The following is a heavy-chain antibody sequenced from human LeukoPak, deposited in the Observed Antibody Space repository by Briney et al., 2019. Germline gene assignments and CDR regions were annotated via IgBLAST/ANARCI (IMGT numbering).Heavy chain of an antibody. D-gene: IGHD3-10*01. J-gene: IGHJ4*02. CDR3: ARDDGSGSYYCDY. CDR1: GLTFSSYS. Sequence: GGSLRLSCAASGLTFSSYSMNWVRQAPGKGLEWVSSISSSSSYIYYADSVKGRFTISRDNAKNSLYLQMNSLRAEDTAVYYCARDDGSGSYYCDYWGQGTLVTVSS. CDR2: ISSSSSYI. V-gene: IGHV3-21*01.